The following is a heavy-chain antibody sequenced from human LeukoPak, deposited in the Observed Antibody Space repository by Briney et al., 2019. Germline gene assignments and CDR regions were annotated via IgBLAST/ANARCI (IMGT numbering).Heavy chain of an antibody. Sequence: GESLKISCKGSGYSFTSYWIGWVRQLPGKGLEWMGIIYPGDSDTRYSPSFQGQVTISADKHISTAYLQWSSLKASDTAMYYCARHYDSSGYYSDYWGQGTLVTVSS. CDR1: GYSFTSYW. J-gene: IGHJ4*02. CDR3: ARHYDSSGYYSDY. V-gene: IGHV5-51*01. D-gene: IGHD3-22*01. CDR2: IYPGDSDT.